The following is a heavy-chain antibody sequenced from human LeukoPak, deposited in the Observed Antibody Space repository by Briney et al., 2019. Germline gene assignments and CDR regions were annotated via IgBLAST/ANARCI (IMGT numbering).Heavy chain of an antibody. J-gene: IGHJ6*04. CDR3: AELGITMIGGV. D-gene: IGHD3-10*02. Sequence: GGSLRFSCAASGFTFSSYEMDWVRQAPGKGLEWVSYISSSGSTIYYADSVKGRFTISRDNAKNSLYLQMNSLRAEDTAVYYCAELGITMIGGVWGKGTTVTISS. CDR2: ISSSGSTI. V-gene: IGHV3-48*03. CDR1: GFTFSSYE.